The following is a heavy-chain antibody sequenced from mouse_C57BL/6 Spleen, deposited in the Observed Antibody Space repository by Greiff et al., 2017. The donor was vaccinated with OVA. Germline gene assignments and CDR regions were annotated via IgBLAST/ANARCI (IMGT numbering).Heavy chain of an antibody. J-gene: IGHJ2*01. CDR3: ASSSYNY. D-gene: IGHD1-1*01. V-gene: IGHV1-69*01. CDR1: GYPFTSYW. Sequence: QVQLQQPGAELVMPGASVKLSCKASGYPFTSYWMHWVKQRPGQGLEWIGEIDPSDSYTNYNQKFKGKSTLTVDKSSSTAYMQLSSLTAEDSAVYYCASSSYNYWGQGTTLTVSS. CDR2: IDPSDSYT.